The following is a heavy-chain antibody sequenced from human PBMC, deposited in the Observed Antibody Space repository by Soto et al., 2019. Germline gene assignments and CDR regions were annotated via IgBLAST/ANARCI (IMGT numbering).Heavy chain of an antibody. CDR2: IIPNFGTA. Sequence: QVQLVQSGAEVKKPGSSVKVSCKASGGTFSSYAISWVRQAPGQGLEWMGGIIPNFGTANYAQKFQGRVTITADESTSTAYMELSSLRSEDTAGYYCARELEETSDYSGWFDPWGQGTLVTVSS. J-gene: IGHJ5*02. CDR3: ARELEETSDYSGWFDP. D-gene: IGHD4-4*01. V-gene: IGHV1-69*01. CDR1: GGTFSSYA.